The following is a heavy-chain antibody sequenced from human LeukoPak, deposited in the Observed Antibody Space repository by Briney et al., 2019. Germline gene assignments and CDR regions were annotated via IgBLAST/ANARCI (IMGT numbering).Heavy chain of an antibody. CDR2: ISYDGSNK. CDR3: AKDRTSVHLWLSDLDY. J-gene: IGHJ4*02. CDR1: GFTFSSYV. V-gene: IGHV3-30*18. D-gene: IGHD5-18*01. Sequence: GRSLRLSCAASGFTFSSYVMHWVRQAPGKGLEWVAIISYDGSNKYYADSVKGRFTISRDNSKITLFLQMNSLRAEDTAVYYCAKDRTSVHLWLSDLDYWGQGTLVTVSS.